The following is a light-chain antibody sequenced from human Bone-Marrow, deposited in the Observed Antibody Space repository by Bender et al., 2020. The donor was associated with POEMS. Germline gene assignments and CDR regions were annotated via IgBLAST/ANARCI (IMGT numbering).Light chain of an antibody. V-gene: IGLV1-44*01. J-gene: IGLJ3*02. Sequence: QSVLTQPPSASGTPGQRVTISCSGGSSNIGAHAVNLYQHLPGTAPKLLLYSSHRRPSEVPDRFTGSRSGTSASLAISGLQSGDEADYYCAVWDDSLNGWVFGRGTKLTVL. CDR2: SSH. CDR1: SSNIGAHA. CDR3: AVWDDSLNGWV.